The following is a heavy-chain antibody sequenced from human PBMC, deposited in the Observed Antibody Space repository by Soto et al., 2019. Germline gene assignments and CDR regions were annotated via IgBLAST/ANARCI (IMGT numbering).Heavy chain of an antibody. D-gene: IGHD3-3*01. V-gene: IGHV1-18*01. CDR1: GYTFTSYG. CDR2: ISAYNGNT. CDR3: ARDRGTYYDFWSGYPPRYYYYGMDV. Sequence: GASVKVSCKASGYTFTSYGISWVRQAPGQGLEWMGWISAYNGNTNYAQKLQGRVTMTTDTSTSTAYMELRSLRSDDTAVYYCARDRGTYYDFWSGYPPRYYYYGMDVWGQGTTVTVSS. J-gene: IGHJ6*02.